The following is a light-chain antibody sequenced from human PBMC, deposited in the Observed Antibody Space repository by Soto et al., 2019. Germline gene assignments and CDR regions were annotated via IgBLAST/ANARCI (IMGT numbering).Light chain of an antibody. CDR2: DAS. CDR1: QRVSYW. Sequence: DIHITQSPSTLSASVGDRVTITCRASQRVSYWLAWYQQKPGKAPKLLIHDASSLESGVPSRFRGGGSGQEFTLTISGLQPDDFATYYCQQYGFSFGPGTKVEMK. V-gene: IGKV1-5*01. J-gene: IGKJ3*01. CDR3: QQYGFS.